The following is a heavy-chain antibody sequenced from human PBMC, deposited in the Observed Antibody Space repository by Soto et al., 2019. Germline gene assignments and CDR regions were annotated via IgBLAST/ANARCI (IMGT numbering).Heavy chain of an antibody. Sequence: GASVKVSCKASGFTFTSSAMQWVRQARGQRLEWIGWIVVGSGNTNYAQKFQERVTITRDMSTSTAYMELSSLRSEDTAVYYCAAEGSYYDSSGYYYHDAFDIWGQGTMVTVS. V-gene: IGHV1-58*02. CDR1: GFTFTSSA. J-gene: IGHJ3*02. D-gene: IGHD3-22*01. CDR2: IVVGSGNT. CDR3: AAEGSYYDSSGYYYHDAFDI.